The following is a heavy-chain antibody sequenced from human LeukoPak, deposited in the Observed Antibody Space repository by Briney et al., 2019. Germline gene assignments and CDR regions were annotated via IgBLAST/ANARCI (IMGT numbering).Heavy chain of an antibody. Sequence: GGSLRLSCAASGFTFSSYGMHWVRQAPGKGLEWVAVISYDGSNKYYADSVKGRFTISRDNSKNTLYLQMNSLRAEDTAVHYCAKASGSSGWYGWFDPWGQGTLVTVSS. CDR2: ISYDGSNK. CDR3: AKASGSSGWYGWFDP. J-gene: IGHJ5*02. CDR1: GFTFSSYG. D-gene: IGHD6-19*01. V-gene: IGHV3-30*18.